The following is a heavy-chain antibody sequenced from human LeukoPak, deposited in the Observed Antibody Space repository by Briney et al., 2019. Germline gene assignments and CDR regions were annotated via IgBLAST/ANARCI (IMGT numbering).Heavy chain of an antibody. CDR2: IIPIFGTA. CDR1: GGTFSSYA. CDR3: ATQTGTLRSPTYYFDY. J-gene: IGHJ4*02. V-gene: IGHV1-69*13. D-gene: IGHD1-1*01. Sequence: SVKVSCKASGGTFSSYAISWVRQAPGQGLEWMGGIIPIFGTANYAQKFQGRVTITAGESTSTAYMELSSLRSEDTAVYYCATQTGTLRSPTYYFDYWGQGTLVTVSS.